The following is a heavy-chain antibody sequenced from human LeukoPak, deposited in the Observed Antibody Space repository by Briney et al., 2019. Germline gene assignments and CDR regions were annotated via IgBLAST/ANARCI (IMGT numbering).Heavy chain of an antibody. D-gene: IGHD6-13*01. CDR2: IRSSGRTT. Sequence: GGSLRLSCAASEFTFSDYYMSWIRQAPGKGLEWVSYIRSSGRTTYYADSVKGRFTISRDNAKNSLYLQMNSLRAEDTAVYYCARAGAIVAAPIDYWGRGTLVTVSS. V-gene: IGHV3-11*01. CDR3: ARAGAIVAAPIDY. CDR1: EFTFSDYY. J-gene: IGHJ4*02.